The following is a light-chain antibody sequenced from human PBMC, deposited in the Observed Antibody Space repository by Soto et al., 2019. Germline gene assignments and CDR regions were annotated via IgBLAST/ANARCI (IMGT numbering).Light chain of an antibody. V-gene: IGKV3-11*01. CDR1: QSVSTF. J-gene: IGKJ4*01. CDR3: QHRFNWPLT. CDR2: DAS. Sequence: EIVLTQSPATLSLSPGERAILSCRASQSVSTFFAWYQQKPGQAPRLLIYDASERATGIPARFSGSGSGTEFTLPISSLEPEDFAVYYCQHRFNWPLTFGGGTTVELK.